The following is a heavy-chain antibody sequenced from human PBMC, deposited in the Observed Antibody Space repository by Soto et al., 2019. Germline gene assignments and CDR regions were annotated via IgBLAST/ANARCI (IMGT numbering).Heavy chain of an antibody. CDR2: INVGKGHT. J-gene: IGHJ4*02. Sequence: QVQLVQSGAEEKKPGASVKISCKASGYTFTDYTMHWVRQAPGQKFEWMGWINVGKGHTKYSQNFQGRLTITRDTSASTANMELSSLSSEDTAVDYCVKDRPSLSIWGQGTLVTVSS. D-gene: IGHD6-6*01. CDR1: GYTFTDYT. CDR3: VKDRPSLSI. V-gene: IGHV1-3*05.